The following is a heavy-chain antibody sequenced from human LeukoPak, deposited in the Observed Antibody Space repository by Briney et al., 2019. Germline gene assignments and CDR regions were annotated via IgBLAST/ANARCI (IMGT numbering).Heavy chain of an antibody. Sequence: PGGSLRLSCAASGFTFSIYSMNWVRQAPGKGLEWVSSISSSSSYIYYTNSVKGRFTISRDNAKNSLYLQMNSLRAEDTAVYYCARDYYYDSSGYYVRGQGTLVTVSS. D-gene: IGHD3-22*01. J-gene: IGHJ4*02. CDR2: ISSSSSYI. CDR1: GFTFSIYS. CDR3: ARDYYYDSSGYYV. V-gene: IGHV3-21*01.